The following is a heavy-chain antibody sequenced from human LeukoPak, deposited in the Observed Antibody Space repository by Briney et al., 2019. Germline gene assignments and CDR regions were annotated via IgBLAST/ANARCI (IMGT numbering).Heavy chain of an antibody. Sequence: ASETLSLTCTVSGGTINSGTYYWSWIRQPAGKGLEWIGRIYTSGSTEYNPSLKSRVTISADTSKNQFSLKMRSVAAADTAVYYCARGLRFLEWLSEDDYKYYYMDVWGKGTTVTVSS. CDR1: GGTINSGTYY. V-gene: IGHV4-61*02. CDR2: IYTSGST. CDR3: ARGLRFLEWLSEDDYKYYYMDV. J-gene: IGHJ6*03. D-gene: IGHD3-3*01.